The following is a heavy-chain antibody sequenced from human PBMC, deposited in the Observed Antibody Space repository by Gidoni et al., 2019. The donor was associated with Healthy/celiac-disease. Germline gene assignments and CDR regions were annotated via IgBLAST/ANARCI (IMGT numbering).Heavy chain of an antibody. J-gene: IGHJ5*02. CDR3: ARDRRDIVVATRWFDP. D-gene: IGHD2-2*01. CDR1: GGSISRGGYY. V-gene: IGHV4-31*03. CDR2: IYYNGST. Sequence: QVQPQESGPGLVKPSQTLSLTCTVSGGSISRGGYYWSWIRQHPGKGLEWIGYIYYNGSTYYKPSLKSRVTISVDTSKNQFSLKLSSVTAADTAVYYCARDRRDIVVATRWFDPWGQGTLVTVSS.